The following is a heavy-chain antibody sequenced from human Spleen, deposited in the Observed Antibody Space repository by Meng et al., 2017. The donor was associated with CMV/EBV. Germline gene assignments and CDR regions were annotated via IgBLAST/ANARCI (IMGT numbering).Heavy chain of an antibody. V-gene: IGHV1-18*01. Sequence: YTFTSYGISWVRQAPGQGLEWMGWISAYNGNTNYAQKLQGRVTMTTDTSTSTAYMELRSLRSDGTAVYYCARTAYCGGDCYSYFDYWGQGTLVTVSS. CDR1: YTFTSYG. CDR3: ARTAYCGGDCYSYFDY. CDR2: ISAYNGNT. D-gene: IGHD2-21*01. J-gene: IGHJ4*02.